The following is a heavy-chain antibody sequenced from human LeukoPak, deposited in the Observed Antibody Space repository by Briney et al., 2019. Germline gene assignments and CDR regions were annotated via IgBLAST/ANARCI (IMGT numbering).Heavy chain of an antibody. V-gene: IGHV1-18*01. CDR1: GYTFTSYG. CDR2: ISAYNGNT. CDR3: ASVPGYYYDSSGYYY. Sequence: GASVKVSCKASGYTFTSYGISWVRQAPGQGLEWMGWISAYNGNTNYAQKLQGRVTMTTDTSTSTAYMELRSLRSDDTAVYYCASVPGYYYDSSGYYYWGQGTLVTVSS. J-gene: IGHJ4*02. D-gene: IGHD3-22*01.